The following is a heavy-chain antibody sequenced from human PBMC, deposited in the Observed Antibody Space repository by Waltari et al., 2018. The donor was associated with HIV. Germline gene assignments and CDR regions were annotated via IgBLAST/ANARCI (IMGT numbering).Heavy chain of an antibody. J-gene: IGHJ4*02. CDR3: ARDGGRRGPFGY. V-gene: IGHV3-7*01. CDR2: IKQDGSEK. Sequence: EVQLVESGGGLVQPGGSLRLPSAASGFTFSDSWMRWDRQAPGKGLGWVANIKQDGSEKYYGDSVKGRFTISRDNDKNSVDLQRNSLRAEDTAVYYCARDGGRRGPFGYWGQGTLVTVSS. D-gene: IGHD3-3*01. CDR1: GFTFSDSW.